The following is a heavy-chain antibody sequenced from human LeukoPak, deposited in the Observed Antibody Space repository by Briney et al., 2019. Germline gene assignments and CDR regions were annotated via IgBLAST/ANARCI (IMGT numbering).Heavy chain of an antibody. CDR1: GFTFSSYG. J-gene: IGHJ4*02. CDR2: ISYDGSNK. CDR3: AKTSGSYMTLDY. V-gene: IGHV3-30*18. D-gene: IGHD1-26*01. Sequence: PGGSLRLSRAASGFTFSSYGMHWVRQAPGKGLEWVAVISYDGSNKYYADSVKGRFTISRDNSKNTLYLQMNSLRAEDTAVYYCAKTSGSYMTLDYWGQGTLVTVSS.